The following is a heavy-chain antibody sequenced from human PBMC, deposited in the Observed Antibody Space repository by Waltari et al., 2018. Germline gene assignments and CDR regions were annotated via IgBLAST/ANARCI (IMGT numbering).Heavy chain of an antibody. Sequence: EVQLVESGGGSAQPGRSRRLPCAASGSIFDDYAMQRVRQTPRKGLEWVSSISWNSGRIGYVDSVRGRFIVSRDNAKNSLYLQMNSLRAEDTALYYCVKDMASGSYEAPDAFDIWGQGTMVTVSS. D-gene: IGHD3-10*01. J-gene: IGHJ3*02. CDR1: GSIFDDYA. CDR2: ISWNSGRI. CDR3: VKDMASGSYEAPDAFDI. V-gene: IGHV3-9*01.